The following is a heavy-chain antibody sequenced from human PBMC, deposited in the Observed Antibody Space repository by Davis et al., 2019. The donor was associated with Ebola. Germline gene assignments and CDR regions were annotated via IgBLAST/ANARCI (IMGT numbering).Heavy chain of an antibody. CDR1: GFTFRNYW. V-gene: IGHV3-74*01. J-gene: IGHJ4*02. CDR2: IRSDGSST. CDR3: ARTDYFDY. Sequence: GESLKISCAASGFTFRNYWMHWVRQAPGKGLVWVARIRSDGSSTNYADSVKGRFTISRDNAKNTLYLQMNSLRAEDTAVYYCARTDYFDYWGQGTLVTVSS.